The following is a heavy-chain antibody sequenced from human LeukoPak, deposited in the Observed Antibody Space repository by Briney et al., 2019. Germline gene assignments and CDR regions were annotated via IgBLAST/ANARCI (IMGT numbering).Heavy chain of an antibody. Sequence: GASVKVSCKTSGYTFTSYDINWVRQATGQGLERMGWMNPNSGNTGYAQKFQGRVTITRNTSISTAYMELSSLRSEDTAVYYCAKARDYYGSENYDFFDIWGQGTMVTVSS. V-gene: IGHV1-8*03. J-gene: IGHJ3*02. D-gene: IGHD3-10*01. CDR1: GYTFTSYD. CDR2: MNPNSGNT. CDR3: AKARDYYGSENYDFFDI.